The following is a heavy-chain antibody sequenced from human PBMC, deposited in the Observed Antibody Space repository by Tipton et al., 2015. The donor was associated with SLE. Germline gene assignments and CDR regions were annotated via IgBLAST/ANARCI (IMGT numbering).Heavy chain of an antibody. Sequence: SLRLSCGASGFTFNSYWMHWVRQAPGKGPVWVSRIYPDGSSANYADSVKGRFTISRDNAKSTLYLQMNSLRAEDTAVYYCARLICGGDCPPDFWGQGTLVTVSS. CDR1: GFTFNSYW. CDR2: IYPDGSSA. D-gene: IGHD2-21*01. CDR3: ARLICGGDCPPDF. J-gene: IGHJ4*02. V-gene: IGHV3-74*01.